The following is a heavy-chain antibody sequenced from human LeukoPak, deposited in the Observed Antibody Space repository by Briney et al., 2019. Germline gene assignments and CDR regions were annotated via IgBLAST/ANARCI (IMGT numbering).Heavy chain of an antibody. V-gene: IGHV1-8*01. Sequence: ASVKVSCKASGYTFTSYDINWVRQATGQGLEWMGWMNPNSGNTGYAQKLQGRVTMTTDTSTSTAYMELRSLRSDDTAVYYCARESGGGYLAFYYYYYGMDVWGQGTTVTVSS. J-gene: IGHJ6*02. CDR2: MNPNSGNT. D-gene: IGHD3-22*01. CDR3: ARESGGGYLAFYYYYYGMDV. CDR1: GYTFTSYD.